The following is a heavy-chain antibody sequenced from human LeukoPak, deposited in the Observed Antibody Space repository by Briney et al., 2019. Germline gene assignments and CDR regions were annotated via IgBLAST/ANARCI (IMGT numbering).Heavy chain of an antibody. CDR3: ARPEWQQLDMGPLFDAFDI. J-gene: IGHJ3*02. CDR1: GFTFSSYS. V-gene: IGHV3-21*01. Sequence: PGGSLRLSCAASGFTFSSYSMNWVRQAPGKGLEWVSSISSSSSYIYYADSVKGRFTISRDNAKNSLYLQMNSLRAEDTAVYYCARPEWQQLDMGPLFDAFDIWGQGTMVTVSS. CDR2: ISSSSSYI. D-gene: IGHD6-13*01.